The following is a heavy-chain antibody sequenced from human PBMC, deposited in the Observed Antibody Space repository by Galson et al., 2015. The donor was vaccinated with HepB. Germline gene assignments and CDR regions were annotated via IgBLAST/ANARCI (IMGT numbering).Heavy chain of an antibody. D-gene: IGHD7-27*01. CDR2: IQKDGSER. CDR3: AKNRGSLEF. J-gene: IGHJ4*02. Sequence: SLRLSCAASGFTFSGFWMTWVRQAPGRGLEWVANIQKDGSERNYVDSVKGRFTISRDNAERSLYLQMNSLRADDTAVYYRAKNRGSLEFGGQGTLVTVSS. CDR1: GFTFSGFW. V-gene: IGHV3-7*03.